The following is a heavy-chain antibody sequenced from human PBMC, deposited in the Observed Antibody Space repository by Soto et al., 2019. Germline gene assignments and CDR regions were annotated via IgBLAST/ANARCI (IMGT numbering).Heavy chain of an antibody. CDR3: VPLIDHDAFDI. CDR1: GYSFTSYW. V-gene: IGHV5-10-1*01. J-gene: IGHJ3*02. Sequence: GESLKISCKGSGYSFTSYWISWVCQMPGKGLEWMGRIDPSDSYTNYSPSFQGHVTISADKSISTAYLQWSSLKASDTAMYYCVPLIDHDAFDIWGQGTMVTVSS. CDR2: IDPSDSYT.